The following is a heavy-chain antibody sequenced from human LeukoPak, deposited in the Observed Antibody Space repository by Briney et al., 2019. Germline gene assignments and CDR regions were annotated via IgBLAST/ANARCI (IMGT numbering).Heavy chain of an antibody. CDR1: GYTFTSYY. D-gene: IGHD3-22*01. CDR3: ARDPYYYDSSGYYSHGIDY. V-gene: IGHV1-46*01. J-gene: IGHJ4*02. CDR2: INPSGGST. Sequence: GASVKVSCKASGYTFTSYYMHWVRQAPGQGLEWMGIINPSGGSTSYAQKFQGRVTMTRDTSTSTVYMELSSLRSEDTAVYYCARDPYYYDSSGYYSHGIDYWGQGTLVTVSS.